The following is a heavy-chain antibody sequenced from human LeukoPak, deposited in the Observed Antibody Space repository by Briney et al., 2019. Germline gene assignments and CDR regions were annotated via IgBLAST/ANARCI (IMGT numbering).Heavy chain of an antibody. CDR3: ARTARQCDY. D-gene: IGHD6-6*01. V-gene: IGHV4-59*01. Sequence: SETLSLTCTVSGDSIHTSYWSWIRQPPGKGLEYIGYIYHSGDTYYNPSLKSRVTMSLDTSNNQFSLRLSSVTTADTAVYYCARTARQCDYWGQGILVSVSS. CDR2: IYHSGDT. J-gene: IGHJ4*02. CDR1: GDSIHTSY.